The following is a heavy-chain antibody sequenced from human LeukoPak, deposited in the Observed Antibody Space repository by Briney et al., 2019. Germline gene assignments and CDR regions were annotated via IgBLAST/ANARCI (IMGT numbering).Heavy chain of an antibody. Sequence: PGRSLRLSCAASGFTFSSYAMHWVRQAPGKGLEWVSVIYSGGSTYYADSVKGRFTISRDNSKNTLYLQMDSLRAEDTAIYYCADFGSGSYCFDYWGQGTLVTVSS. CDR3: ADFGSGSYCFDY. CDR2: IYSGGST. CDR1: GFTFSSYA. D-gene: IGHD3-10*01. J-gene: IGHJ4*02. V-gene: IGHV3-23*03.